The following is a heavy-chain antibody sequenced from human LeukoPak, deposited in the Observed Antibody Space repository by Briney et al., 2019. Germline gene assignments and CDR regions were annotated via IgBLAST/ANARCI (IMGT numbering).Heavy chain of an antibody. CDR2: ISFDGSNK. D-gene: IGHD2-2*01. J-gene: IGHJ3*02. Sequence: GGSLRLSCVASGFTFSSHGIHWVRQAPGKGLEWVAVISFDGSNKYFADSVKGRFTISRDNSKNTLYLQMNSLRAEDTAVYYCAKDRGYQLLWPYDAFDIWGQGTMDTVSS. CDR1: GFTFSSHG. CDR3: AKDRGYQLLWPYDAFDI. V-gene: IGHV3-30*18.